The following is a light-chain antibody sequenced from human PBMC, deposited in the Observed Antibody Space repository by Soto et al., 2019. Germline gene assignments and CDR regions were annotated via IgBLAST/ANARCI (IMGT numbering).Light chain of an antibody. CDR2: GAS. CDR3: QQYNNWPLIT. CDR1: QSVSSSY. J-gene: IGKJ5*01. V-gene: IGKV3-15*01. Sequence: RPTLSCGTSQSVSSSYLAWYQQKRGQAPRLLIYGASTRATGIPARFSGSGSGTEFTLTISSLQSEDFAVYYCQQYNNWPLITFGQGTRLEI.